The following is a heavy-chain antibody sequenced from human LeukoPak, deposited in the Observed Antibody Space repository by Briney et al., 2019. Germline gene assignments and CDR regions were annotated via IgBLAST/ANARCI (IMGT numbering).Heavy chain of an antibody. CDR2: LYNGGTT. D-gene: IGHD6-19*01. CDR1: GFSVSGNY. V-gene: IGHV3-53*01. CDR3: ARSIPVDGKLPFDN. Sequence: GRSLRLSCTASGFSVSGNYMTWVRRAPGKGLEGVSSLYNGGTTLYSASVTGRFTVSRDNFRHPRYLQMYSLRVEETAVYYCARSIPVDGKLPFDNWGQGTLVTVSS. J-gene: IGHJ4*02.